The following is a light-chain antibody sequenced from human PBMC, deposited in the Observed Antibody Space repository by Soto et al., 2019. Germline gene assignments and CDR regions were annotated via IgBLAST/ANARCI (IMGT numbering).Light chain of an antibody. CDR2: RNN. Sequence: QSVLIQPPAASGTPGQRVTISCSGISSNIGSNTVNWYQQFPGTAPKLLIYRNNERPSGVPDRFSGSKSATSASLAISGLQSEDEADYYCATWDDSRNGGVFGGGTKLTVL. J-gene: IGLJ3*02. CDR3: ATWDDSRNGGV. V-gene: IGLV1-44*01. CDR1: SSNIGSNT.